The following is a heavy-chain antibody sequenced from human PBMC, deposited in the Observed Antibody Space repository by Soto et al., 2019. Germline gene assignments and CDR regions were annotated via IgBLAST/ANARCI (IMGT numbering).Heavy chain of an antibody. CDR1: GFTFSDYY. Sequence: GGSLRLSCEGSGFTFSDYYISWIRQAPGKGLEWISYSSNSGTFSRYADSVKGRFSISRDNSKNTLYLQMNSLRAEDTAVYYCARDRGWNYYGSGSYYGLDYWGQGTLVTVSS. J-gene: IGHJ4*02. CDR3: ARDRGWNYYGSGSYYGLDY. CDR2: SSNSGTFS. V-gene: IGHV3-11*06. D-gene: IGHD3-10*01.